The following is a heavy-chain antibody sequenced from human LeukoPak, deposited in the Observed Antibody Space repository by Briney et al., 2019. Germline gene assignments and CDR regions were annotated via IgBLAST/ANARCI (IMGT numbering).Heavy chain of an antibody. Sequence: GGSLRLSCAGSGFTFSSYAMNWVRQAPGKGLEWVSGISGSGGSTYYADSVKGRFTISRDNSKNTLYLQMNSLRAEDTAVYYCARDGRRWPQLAGDAFDIWGQGTMVTVSS. CDR1: GFTFSSYA. CDR2: ISGSGGST. V-gene: IGHV3-23*01. D-gene: IGHD5-24*01. J-gene: IGHJ3*02. CDR3: ARDGRRWPQLAGDAFDI.